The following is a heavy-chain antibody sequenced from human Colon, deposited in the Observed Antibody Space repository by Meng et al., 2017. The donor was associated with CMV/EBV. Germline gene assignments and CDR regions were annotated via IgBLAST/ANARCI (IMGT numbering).Heavy chain of an antibody. V-gene: IGHV3-53*01. D-gene: IGHD2-21*01. Sequence: GESLKISCAASGFTFADHAMNWVRQAPGKGLEWVAVVYSGGSTYVADSVKGRFTISRDASTNTLYLQMNSLRAEDSAVYYCARGGDYYGMDVWGQGTTVTVSS. CDR1: GFTFADHA. CDR3: ARGGDYYGMDV. CDR2: VYSGGST. J-gene: IGHJ6*02.